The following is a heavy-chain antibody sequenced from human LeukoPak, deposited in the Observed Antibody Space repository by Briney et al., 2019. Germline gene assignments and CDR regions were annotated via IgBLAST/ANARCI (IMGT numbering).Heavy chain of an antibody. CDR3: ARDLEAAASGAFDI. D-gene: IGHD6-13*01. J-gene: IGHJ3*02. CDR2: IYYSGGT. Sequence: SETLSLTCTVSGGSISPYYWSWIRQPPGKGLEWIGYIYYSGGTIYNPSLRSRVTISVDTSENQFSLKLSSVTAADTAVYYCARDLEAAASGAFDIWGQGTMVTVSS. CDR1: GGSISPYY. V-gene: IGHV4-59*01.